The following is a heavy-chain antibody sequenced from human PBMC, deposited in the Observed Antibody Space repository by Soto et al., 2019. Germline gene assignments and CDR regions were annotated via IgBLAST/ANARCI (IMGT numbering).Heavy chain of an antibody. CDR1: GXTFSSYA. CDR2: ISGSGGST. V-gene: IGHV3-23*01. J-gene: IGHJ3*02. Sequence: GGSLRLSCAASGXTFSSYAMSWVRQAPGKGLEWVSAISGSGGSTYYADSVKGRFTISRDNSKNTLYLQMNSLRAEDTAVYYCAKDGYCSGGSCRPDAFDIWGQGTMVTVSS. CDR3: AKDGYCSGGSCRPDAFDI. D-gene: IGHD2-15*01.